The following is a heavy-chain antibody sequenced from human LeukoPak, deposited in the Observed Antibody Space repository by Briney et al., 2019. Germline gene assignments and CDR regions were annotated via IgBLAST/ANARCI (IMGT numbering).Heavy chain of an antibody. CDR1: GFTFSSYG. CDR2: ISGSGGST. V-gene: IGHV3-23*01. D-gene: IGHD3-22*01. Sequence: GGTLRLSCAASGFTFSSYGMSWVRQAPGKGLEWVSAISGSGGSTYYADSVKGRFTISRDNSKNTLYLQMNSLRAEDTAVYYCAKEGEGGYYYDSSGYSYFDYWGQGTLVTVSS. J-gene: IGHJ4*02. CDR3: AKEGEGGYYYDSSGYSYFDY.